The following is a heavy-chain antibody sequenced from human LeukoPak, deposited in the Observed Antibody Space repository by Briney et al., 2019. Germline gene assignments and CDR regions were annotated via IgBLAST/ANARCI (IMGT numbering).Heavy chain of an antibody. CDR1: GFTFSTYA. CDR3: ARVSGSRNYYFGAFDI. V-gene: IGHV3-30-3*01. Sequence: PGRSLRLSCAASGFTFSTYAMHWVRQAPGKGLEWVAVISYDGSNKNYADSVKGRFTISRDNAKKTLYLQMNSLRAEDTAMYYCARVSGSRNYYFGAFDIWGQGTMVTVSS. D-gene: IGHD3-10*01. CDR2: ISYDGSNK. J-gene: IGHJ3*02.